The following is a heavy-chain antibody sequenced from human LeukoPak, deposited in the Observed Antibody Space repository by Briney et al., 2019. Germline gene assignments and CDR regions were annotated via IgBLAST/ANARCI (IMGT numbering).Heavy chain of an antibody. CDR1: GFTFSSYA. V-gene: IGHV3-48*01. CDR3: ARTTGYGDGDY. CDR2: ISSSSSTI. J-gene: IGHJ4*02. Sequence: PGGSLRLSCAASGFTFSSYAMHWVRQAPGKGLEWVSYISSSSSTIYYADSVKGRFTISRDNAKNSLYLQMNSLRAEDTAVYYCARTTGYGDGDYWGQGTLVTVSS. D-gene: IGHD4-17*01.